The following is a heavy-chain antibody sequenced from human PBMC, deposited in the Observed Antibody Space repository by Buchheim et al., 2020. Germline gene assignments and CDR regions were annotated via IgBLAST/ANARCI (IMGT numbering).Heavy chain of an antibody. CDR3: ARNYYDYVWGSYRYHYFDY. V-gene: IGHV3-48*03. J-gene: IGHJ4*02. CDR1: GFTFSSYE. CDR2: ISSSGSTI. D-gene: IGHD3-16*02. Sequence: EVQLVESGGGLVQPGGSPRLSCAASGFTFSSYEMNWVRQAPGKGLEWVSYISSSGSTIYYADSVKGRFTISRDNAKNSLYLQMNSLRAEDTAVYYCARNYYDYVWGSYRYHYFDYWGQGTL.